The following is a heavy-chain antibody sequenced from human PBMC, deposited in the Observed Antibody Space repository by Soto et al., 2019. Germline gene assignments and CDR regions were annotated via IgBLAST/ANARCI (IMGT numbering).Heavy chain of an antibody. CDR3: ARQGGEDIVVVPAAARYYYYMDV. CDR1: GGSISSGGYY. CDR2: IYYSGST. J-gene: IGHJ6*03. V-gene: IGHV4-31*03. Sequence: QVQLQESGPGLVKPSQTLSLTCTVSGGSISSGGYYWSWIRQHPGKGLEWIGYIYYSGSTYYNPSRKSRLTLSVDTSKNQFSLKLSSVTAADTAVYYCARQGGEDIVVVPAAARYYYYMDVWGKGTTVTVSS. D-gene: IGHD2-2*01.